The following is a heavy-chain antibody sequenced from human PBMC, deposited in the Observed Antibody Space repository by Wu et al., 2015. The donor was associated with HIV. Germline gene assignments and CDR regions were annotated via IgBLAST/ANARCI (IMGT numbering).Heavy chain of an antibody. CDR2: IIPIFRTA. CDR3: ARAPSRINPPTPTLNYYYYYYMDV. V-gene: IGHV1-69*06. CDR1: GDTFSSYA. Sequence: QVQLVQSGAEVTKPGASVRVSCKASGDTFSSYAINWVRQAPGQGLEWMGRIIPIFRTANYAQMFQGRVTMTTDTSTSTAYMELRSLRSDDTAVFYXARAPSRINPPTPTLNYYYYYYMDVWGKGTPGHRLL. J-gene: IGHJ6*03. D-gene: IGHD2-15*01.